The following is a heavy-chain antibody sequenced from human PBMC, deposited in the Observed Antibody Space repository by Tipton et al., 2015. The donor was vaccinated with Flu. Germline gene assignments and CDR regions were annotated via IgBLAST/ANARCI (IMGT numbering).Heavy chain of an antibody. D-gene: IGHD4-11*01. Sequence: LRLSCTVSGGSIRSESHYWSWIRQPPGKEPEFIGFIYYAGRTEYKPSLRGRVTISVDTSKNQFSLRLASVTAADTAVYYCARRDYSNYVSEPKNWFDPWGQGTLVTVSS. J-gene: IGHJ5*02. CDR3: ARRDYSNYVSEPKNWFDP. CDR2: IYYAGRT. CDR1: GGSIRSESHY. V-gene: IGHV4-61*01.